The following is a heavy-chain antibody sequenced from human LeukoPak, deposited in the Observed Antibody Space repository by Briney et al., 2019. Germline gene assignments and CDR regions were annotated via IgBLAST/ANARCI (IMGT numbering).Heavy chain of an antibody. CDR3: AKGNVVVIAGGYYLDY. J-gene: IGHJ4*02. CDR1: GFTFSSYS. D-gene: IGHD2-15*01. CDR2: ITSGSVNK. Sequence: GGSLRLSCAASGFTFSSYSMTWVRQAPGKGLEWVALITSGSVNKYYADSVKGRFTISRDNSKNTLYLQMNSLRAEDTAVYYCAKGNVVVIAGGYYLDYWGQGTLVTVSS. V-gene: IGHV3-21*04.